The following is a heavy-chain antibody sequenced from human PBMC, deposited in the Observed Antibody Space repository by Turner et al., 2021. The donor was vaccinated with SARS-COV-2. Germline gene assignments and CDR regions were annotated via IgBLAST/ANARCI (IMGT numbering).Heavy chain of an antibody. D-gene: IGHD1-26*01. J-gene: IGHJ4*02. CDR3: TTRSGSFDY. CDR2: IKSKTDGGTT. Sequence: EVQLVESGGGLVKRGGSLTPSCAVSGLTFSNAWRNWVRQAPGKGLEWVGRIKSKTDGGTTDYAAPVKDRFTISRDDSKNTMYLQMSSLKTEDTALYYCTTRSGSFDYWGQGTLVTVSS. CDR1: GLTFSNAW. V-gene: IGHV3-15*01.